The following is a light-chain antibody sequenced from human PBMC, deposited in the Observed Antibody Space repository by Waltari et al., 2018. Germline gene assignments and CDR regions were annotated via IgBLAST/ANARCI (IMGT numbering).Light chain of an antibody. CDR3: AAWDDRLSAWV. CDR2: KNK. Sequence: QSVLTQPPSASGTPGQRVTISCAGSSSNIESTNAYLYQHRPGTAPKPLIYKNKQRPSGVPDRFSGSKSGTSASLAISGLRSDDEADYYCAAWDDRLSAWVFGGGTKLTVL. CDR1: SSNIESTN. J-gene: IGLJ3*02. V-gene: IGLV1-47*01.